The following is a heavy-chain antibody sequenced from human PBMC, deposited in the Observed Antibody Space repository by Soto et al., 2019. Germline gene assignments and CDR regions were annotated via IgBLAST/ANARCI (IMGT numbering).Heavy chain of an antibody. J-gene: IGHJ2*01. V-gene: IGHV3-23*01. Sequence: EVQLLESGGGLVQPGGSLRLSCAASGFTFSSYAMSWVRQAPGKGLEWVSAISGSGGSTYYADSVKGRFTISRDNSKNTLYLQMNSLRAEDTAVYYCANAPRDSSSWNYWYFDLWGRGTLVTVSS. CDR3: ANAPRDSSSWNYWYFDL. CDR2: ISGSGGST. CDR1: GFTFSSYA. D-gene: IGHD6-13*01.